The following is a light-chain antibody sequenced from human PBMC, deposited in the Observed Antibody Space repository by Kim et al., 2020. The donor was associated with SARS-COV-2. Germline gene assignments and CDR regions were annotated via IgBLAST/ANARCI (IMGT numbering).Light chain of an antibody. J-gene: IGLJ3*02. Sequence: VKLTGTLSSGHSSYIIAWHQQQPGKAPRYLMKLEGSGSYNKGSGVPDRFSGSSSGADRYLTISNLQSEDEADYYCETWDSNTLWVFGGGTQLTVL. CDR1: SGHSSYI. CDR2: LEGSGSY. V-gene: IGLV4-60*03. CDR3: ETWDSNTLWV.